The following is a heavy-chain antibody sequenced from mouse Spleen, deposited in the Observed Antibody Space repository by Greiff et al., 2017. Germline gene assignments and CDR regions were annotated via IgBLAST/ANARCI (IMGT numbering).Heavy chain of an antibody. J-gene: IGHJ4*01. Sequence: DVHLVESGGGLVKPGGSLKLSCAASGFTFSSYAMSWVRQTPEKRLEWVATISDGGSYTYYPDNVKGRFTISRDNAKNNLYLQMSHLKSEDTAMYYCARSHYYGSSHYYAMDYWGQGTSVTVSS. CDR2: ISDGGSYT. D-gene: IGHD1-1*01. CDR1: GFTFSSYA. V-gene: IGHV5-4*01. CDR3: ARSHYYGSSHYYAMDY.